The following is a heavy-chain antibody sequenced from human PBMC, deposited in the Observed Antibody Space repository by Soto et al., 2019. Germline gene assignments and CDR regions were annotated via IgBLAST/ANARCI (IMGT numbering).Heavy chain of an antibody. CDR3: AKGGGTFWIGYYTPLGY. J-gene: IGHJ4*02. D-gene: IGHD3-3*01. CDR2: ISYDGSNK. V-gene: IGHV3-30*18. Sequence: QVQLVESGGGVVQPGRSLRLSCAASGFTFSSYGMHWVRQAPGKGLEWVAVISYDGSNKYYADSVKGRFTISRDNSMNTLYLQMISLRAEDTAVYYCAKGGGTFWIGYYTPLGYWGQGTLVTVSS. CDR1: GFTFSSYG.